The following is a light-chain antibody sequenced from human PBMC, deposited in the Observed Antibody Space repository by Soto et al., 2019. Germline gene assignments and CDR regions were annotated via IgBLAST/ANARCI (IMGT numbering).Light chain of an antibody. Sequence: EIVLTQSPAALSLSPGDRATLSCTASQSARSFLVWYQQKPGQAPRLLIYDGFNRATGIPARFSASGSGTDFTLTISSLEPEDFAVYYCQQRNSWPLTFGGGTKLEMK. J-gene: IGKJ4*01. CDR3: QQRNSWPLT. V-gene: IGKV3-11*01. CDR2: DGF. CDR1: QSARSF.